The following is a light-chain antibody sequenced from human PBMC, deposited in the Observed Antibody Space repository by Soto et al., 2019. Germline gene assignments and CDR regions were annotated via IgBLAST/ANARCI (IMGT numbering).Light chain of an antibody. J-gene: IGLJ3*02. CDR2: DVS. V-gene: IGLV2-11*01. Sequence: QSALTQPRSVSGSPGQSVTISCTGTSSDVGGYNYVSWYHQHPGKSPKLMNYDVSKRPSGVPDRFSGSKSGNTASLTSSGLQAEDEADYYCCSYAGSSFWVFGGGTKLTVL. CDR1: SSDVGGYNY. CDR3: CSYAGSSFWV.